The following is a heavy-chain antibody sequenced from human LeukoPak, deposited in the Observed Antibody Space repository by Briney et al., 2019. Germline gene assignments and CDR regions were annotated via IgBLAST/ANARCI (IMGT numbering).Heavy chain of an antibody. V-gene: IGHV5-51*01. D-gene: IGHD2-2*01. CDR3: ARHEGYCISSSCSDTFDI. CDR2: IYPDDSDT. Sequence: GESLKISCQASGYSFATYWIAWVRQMPGKGLEWMGIIYPDDSDTRYSPSFQGLVTISADKSISTAYLQWSSLKASDTATYYCARHEGYCISSSCSDTFDIWGQGTMVTVSS. J-gene: IGHJ3*02. CDR1: GYSFATYW.